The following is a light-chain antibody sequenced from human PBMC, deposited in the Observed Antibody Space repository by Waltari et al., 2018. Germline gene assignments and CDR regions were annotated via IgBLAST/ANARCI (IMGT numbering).Light chain of an antibody. CDR3: QQGYGYPFT. V-gene: IGKV1-16*01. Sequence: DIQMTQSPSSLSASVGDIVTITCQASQDIGNNFNWYQQKPGAAPKLLIYRASILQSGIPSRFSGSGSGTDFTLTINSLQPEDFATYYCQQGYGYPFTFGPGTKLHI. CDR1: QDIGNN. J-gene: IGKJ3*01. CDR2: RAS.